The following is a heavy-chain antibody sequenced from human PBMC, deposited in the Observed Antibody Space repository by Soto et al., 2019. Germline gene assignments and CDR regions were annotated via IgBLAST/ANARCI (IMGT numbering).Heavy chain of an antibody. Sequence: QVQLVESGGGVVQPGRSLRLSCAASGFTFSSYTMHWVRQAPGKGLEWVAGISNDGSNKDYADSVKGRFTTSRDNSKNTLRLPMNSLRAEDTAVYYCAREWSISVAAPVYWGQGTLVTVSS. CDR3: AREWSISVAAPVY. V-gene: IGHV3-30-3*01. D-gene: IGHD6-19*01. CDR1: GFTFSSYT. CDR2: ISNDGSNK. J-gene: IGHJ4*02.